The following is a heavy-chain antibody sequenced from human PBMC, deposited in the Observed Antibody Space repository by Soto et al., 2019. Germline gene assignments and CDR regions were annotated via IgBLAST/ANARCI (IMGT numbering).Heavy chain of an antibody. V-gene: IGHV3-30*03. CDR3: VSDRGYGHASVPYS. Sequence: QAQLVESGGGVVQPGRSLRLSCAASGFAFSSYGMHWVRQAPGTGLEWVAVISYDGSLQHYADSVKGRFAISRDNSKNMVRLQISSLRAEDTAVDYCVSDRGYGHASVPYSWGQGTLVSVSS. CDR1: GFAFSSYG. CDR2: ISYDGSLQ. J-gene: IGHJ4*02. D-gene: IGHD5-18*01.